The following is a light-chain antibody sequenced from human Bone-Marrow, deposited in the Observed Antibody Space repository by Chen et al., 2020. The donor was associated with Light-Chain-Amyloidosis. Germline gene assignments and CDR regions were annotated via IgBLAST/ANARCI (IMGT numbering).Light chain of an antibody. CDR3: QVGDRSSDRPV. CDR2: DAR. CDR1: NIGSTS. J-gene: IGLJ3*02. V-gene: IGLV3-21*02. Sequence: SYVLTQPSSVSVAPGQTATLACGGNNIGSTSVRWYQQTPGQAPLLVVYDARDRPSEIPERLSGSDSGNTPTRAISWVEAGDEADYYCQVGDRSSDRPVFGGGTKLTVL.